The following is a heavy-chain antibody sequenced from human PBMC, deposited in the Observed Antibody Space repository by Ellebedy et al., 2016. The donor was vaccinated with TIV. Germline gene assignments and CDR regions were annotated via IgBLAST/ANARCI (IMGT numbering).Heavy chain of an antibody. J-gene: IGHJ1*01. CDR2: ISSTSSTI. Sequence: PGGSLRLSCAASGFTFSTYTMNWVRQAPGKGLEWVSYISSTSSTIYYADSVRGRFAISRDNAKNSLYLQMNSLRAEDTALYYSARGVDTALVEHFQHWGQGTLVTVFS. CDR1: GFTFSTYT. D-gene: IGHD5-18*01. CDR3: ARGVDTALVEHFQH. V-gene: IGHV3-48*04.